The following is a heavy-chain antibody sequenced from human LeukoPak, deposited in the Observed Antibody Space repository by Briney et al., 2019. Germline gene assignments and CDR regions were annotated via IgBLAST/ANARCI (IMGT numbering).Heavy chain of an antibody. Sequence: GGSLRLSCAAFGFTFSSYAMSWVRQAPGKGLEWVSAISGSGGSTYYADSVKGRFTISRDNSKNTLYLQMNSLRAEDTAVYYCAKAGGLSGTYYFDYWGQGTLVTVSS. V-gene: IGHV3-23*01. CDR1: GFTFSSYA. CDR2: ISGSGGST. D-gene: IGHD1-1*01. J-gene: IGHJ4*02. CDR3: AKAGGLSGTYYFDY.